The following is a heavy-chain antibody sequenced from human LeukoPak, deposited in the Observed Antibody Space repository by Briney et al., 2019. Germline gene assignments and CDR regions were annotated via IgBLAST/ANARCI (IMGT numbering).Heavy chain of an antibody. CDR3: ASPNLRLLGRAFDI. CDR1: GGSFSGYY. J-gene: IGHJ3*02. CDR2: INHSGST. V-gene: IGHV4-34*01. D-gene: IGHD2/OR15-2a*01. Sequence: SETLSLTCAVYGGSFSGYYWSWIRQPPGKGLEWIGEINHSGSTNCNPSLKSRVTISVDTSKNQFSLKLSSVTAADTAVYYCASPNLRLLGRAFDIWGQGTMVTVSS.